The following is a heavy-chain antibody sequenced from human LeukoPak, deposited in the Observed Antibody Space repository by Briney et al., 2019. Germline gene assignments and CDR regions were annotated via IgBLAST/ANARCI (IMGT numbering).Heavy chain of an antibody. J-gene: IGHJ4*02. CDR3: ERGGVDDSSGYSIDY. Sequence: SVKVSCKASGGTFSSYAISWVRQAPGQGLEWMGRIVPILGIANYAQKFQGRVTITADKSTSTAYMELSSLRSEDTAVYYCERGGVDDSSGYSIDYWGQGTLVTVSS. V-gene: IGHV1-69*04. CDR1: GGTFSSYA. CDR2: IVPILGIA. D-gene: IGHD3-22*01.